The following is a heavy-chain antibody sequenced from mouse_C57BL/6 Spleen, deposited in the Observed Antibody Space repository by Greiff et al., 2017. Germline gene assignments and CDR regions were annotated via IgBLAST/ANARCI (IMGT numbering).Heavy chain of an antibody. Sequence: VQLQQSGAELVRPGSSVKLSCKASGYTFTSSWMHWVKQRPIQGLEWIGNIDPSDSETHYNQKFKDKATLTVDKSSSTAYMQLSSLTSEDTAVYYCARSGYGNYNFDYWGQGTTLTVSS. CDR1: GYTFTSSW. D-gene: IGHD2-1*01. J-gene: IGHJ2*01. CDR3: ARSGYGNYNFDY. CDR2: IDPSDSET. V-gene: IGHV1-52*01.